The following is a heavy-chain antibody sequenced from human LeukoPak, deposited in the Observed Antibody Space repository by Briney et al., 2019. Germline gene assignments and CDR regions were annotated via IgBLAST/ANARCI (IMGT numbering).Heavy chain of an antibody. J-gene: IGHJ3*01. CDR2: IYYSGST. CDR1: GGSLISTTYY. Sequence: SETLSLTCAVSGGSLISTTYYWGWIRQPPGKGLEWIGSIYYSGSTYYNPSLKSRITVSVDMSKNQFSLQLSSVTAADTAVYYCARAPRTGAWDMITFGGVIVHGDAFDFWGQGTMVTVSS. V-gene: IGHV4-39*07. D-gene: IGHD3-16*02. CDR3: ARAPRTGAWDMITFGGVIVHGDAFDF.